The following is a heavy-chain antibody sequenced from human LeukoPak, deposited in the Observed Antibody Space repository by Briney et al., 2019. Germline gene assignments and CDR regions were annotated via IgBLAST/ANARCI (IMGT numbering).Heavy chain of an antibody. D-gene: IGHD6-19*01. CDR1: GYTFISYY. V-gene: IGHV1-46*01. J-gene: IGHJ5*02. CDR2: INPSDGST. CDR3: ARDYRTSSNGWSSDP. Sequence: ASVRVSCKASGYTFISYYMHWVRQAPGQGLEWMGIINPSDGSTNYAQRFQGRVTMTRDTSTRTVNMDLSSLTSEDTAVYYCARDYRTSSNGWSSDPWGQGTLVTVSS.